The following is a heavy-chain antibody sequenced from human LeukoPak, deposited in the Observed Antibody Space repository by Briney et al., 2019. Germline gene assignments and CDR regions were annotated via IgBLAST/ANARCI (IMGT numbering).Heavy chain of an antibody. CDR3: AKVSAEHSQLVGDFDY. J-gene: IGHJ4*02. Sequence: GGSLRLSCAASGFTFDDYAMHWVRQAPGKGLEWVSGISWNSGSIGYADSVKGRFTISRDNAKNSLHLQMNSLRAEDTALYYCAKVSAEHSQLVGDFDYWGQGTLVTVSS. CDR2: ISWNSGSI. V-gene: IGHV3-9*01. CDR1: GFTFDDYA. D-gene: IGHD1-14*01.